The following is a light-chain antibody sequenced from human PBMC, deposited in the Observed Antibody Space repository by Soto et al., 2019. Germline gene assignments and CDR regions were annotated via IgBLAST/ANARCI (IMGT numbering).Light chain of an antibody. J-gene: IGKJ1*01. Sequence: EIVLTQSPGTLSLSPGERVTLSCRASQSIYNKVAWYQQKPGQAPRLLIYGASTRATGIPARFSGSGSGTEFTLTISSLQSEDFALYYCQHYNNWPQTFGQGTKVDIK. V-gene: IGKV3-15*01. CDR2: GAS. CDR1: QSIYNK. CDR3: QHYNNWPQT.